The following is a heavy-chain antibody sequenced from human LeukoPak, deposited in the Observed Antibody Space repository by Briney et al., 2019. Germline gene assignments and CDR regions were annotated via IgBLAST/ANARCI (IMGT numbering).Heavy chain of an antibody. D-gene: IGHD6-19*01. V-gene: IGHV3-7*03. Sequence: GGSLRLSCAASGFTFSSYWMSWVRQAPGKGLEWVANIKQDGSEKYYVDSVKGRFTISRDNSKNTLYLQMNSLRAEDTAVYYCARGLIWTQNQWKYSSGWLGVDYWGQGTLVTVSS. CDR2: IKQDGSEK. J-gene: IGHJ4*02. CDR3: ARGLIWTQNQWKYSSGWLGVDY. CDR1: GFTFSSYW.